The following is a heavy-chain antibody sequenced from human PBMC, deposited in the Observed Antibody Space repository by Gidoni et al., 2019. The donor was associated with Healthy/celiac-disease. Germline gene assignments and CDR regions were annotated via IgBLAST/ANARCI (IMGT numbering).Heavy chain of an antibody. CDR3: ANPPGYSSGWYSDY. Sequence: ELQLFTSRGGLSHTGGFLRSSRAASGFTFRSYAMSWVCQAPVTGLELVSSISGSVGSPYYSDSVKGRFTSSRDKSKNTLYLQMNSLRADDTAVYYCANPPGYSSGWYSDYWGQGTRVTVSS. J-gene: IGHJ4*02. D-gene: IGHD6-19*01. CDR2: ISGSVGSP. CDR1: GFTFRSYA. V-gene: IGHV3-23*01.